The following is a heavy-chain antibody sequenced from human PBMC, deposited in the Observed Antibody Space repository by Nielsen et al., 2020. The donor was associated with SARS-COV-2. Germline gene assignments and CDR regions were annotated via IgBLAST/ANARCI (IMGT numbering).Heavy chain of an antibody. D-gene: IGHD7-27*01. Sequence: GESLKISCAASGFTFSSYAMSWVRQAPGKGLEWVSVIHSGGSRIYYADSVKGRFTISRDDAKSTLYLQMDSLRAEDTAKYYCARGSNWGGDYWGQGTPVTVSS. V-gene: IGHV3-23*03. CDR1: GFTFSSYA. CDR3: ARGSNWGGDY. J-gene: IGHJ4*02. CDR2: IHSGGSRI.